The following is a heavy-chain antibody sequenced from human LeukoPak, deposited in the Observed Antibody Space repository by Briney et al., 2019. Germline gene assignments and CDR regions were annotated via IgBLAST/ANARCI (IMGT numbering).Heavy chain of an antibody. D-gene: IGHD3-22*01. CDR3: ARVNYDNNWFDS. CDR1: SGSISNGGYY. V-gene: IGHV4-31*03. J-gene: IGHJ5*01. CDR2: VHYSGGT. Sequence: PSQTRSLTCTVSSGSISNGGYYWSWIRQHPGKGLEWIGYVHYSGGTYYNPSLKSRVTISRDTSNNQFSLKLSSVTAADTAVYYCARVNYDNNWFDSWGQGTLITVCS.